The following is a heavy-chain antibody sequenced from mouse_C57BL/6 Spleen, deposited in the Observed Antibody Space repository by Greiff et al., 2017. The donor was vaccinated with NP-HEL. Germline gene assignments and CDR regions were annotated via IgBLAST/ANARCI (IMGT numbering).Heavy chain of an antibody. V-gene: IGHV5-4*01. CDR1: GFTFSSYA. J-gene: IGHJ3*01. CDR2: ISDGGSYT. CDR3: ARDRGYGSPWFAY. D-gene: IGHD1-1*01. Sequence: VQLKESGGGLVKPGGSLKLSCAASGFTFSSYAMSWVRQTPEKRLEWVATISDGGSYTYYPDNVKGRFTISRDNAKNNLYLQMSHLKSEDTAMYYCARDRGYGSPWFAYWGQGTLVTVSA.